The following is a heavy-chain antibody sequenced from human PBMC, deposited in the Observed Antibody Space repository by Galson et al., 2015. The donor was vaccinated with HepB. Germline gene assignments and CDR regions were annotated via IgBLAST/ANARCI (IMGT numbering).Heavy chain of an antibody. CDR1: GFTFRSYG. V-gene: IGHV3-30*18. CDR2: ISYDGSNK. J-gene: IGHJ3*02. Sequence: SLRLSCAAPGFTFRSYGMHWVRQAPGKGLEWVAVISYDGSNKYYADSVKGRFTISRDNSKNTLYLQMNSLRAEDMAVYYCAKDYGGGNSGAFDIWGQGTMVTVSS. D-gene: IGHD4-23*01. CDR3: AKDYGGGNSGAFDI.